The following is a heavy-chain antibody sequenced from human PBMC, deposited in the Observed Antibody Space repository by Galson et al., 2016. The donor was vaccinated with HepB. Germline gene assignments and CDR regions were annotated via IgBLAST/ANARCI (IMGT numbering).Heavy chain of an antibody. Sequence: LRLSCSASGFTFSSYAMSWVRQAPGKGLEWVSLISGSGTNTYYSDSVKGRFTISTDNSRNTLYLKMNSLRAEDTAVYYCANDLTVTRHWFDPWGKGTMVTVSS. CDR1: GFTFSSYA. CDR3: ANDLTVTRHWFDP. D-gene: IGHD3-16*01. J-gene: IGHJ5*02. CDR2: ISGSGTNT. V-gene: IGHV3-23*01.